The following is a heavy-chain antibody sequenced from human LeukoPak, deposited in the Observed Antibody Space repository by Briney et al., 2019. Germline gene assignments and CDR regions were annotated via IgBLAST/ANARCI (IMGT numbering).Heavy chain of an antibody. CDR1: GFTFSSYG. J-gene: IGHJ6*04. Sequence: PGGSLRLSCAASGFTFSSYGMHWVRQAPGKGLEWVAFIRYDGSNKYCADSVKGRFTISRDNSKNTLYLQMNSLRAEDTAAYYCAKVLRFLEWLGNSGDVWGKGTTVTVSS. D-gene: IGHD3-3*01. CDR3: AKVLRFLEWLGNSGDV. CDR2: IRYDGSNK. V-gene: IGHV3-30*02.